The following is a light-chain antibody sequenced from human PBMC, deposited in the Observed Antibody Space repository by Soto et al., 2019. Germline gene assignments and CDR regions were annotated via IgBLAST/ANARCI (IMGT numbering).Light chain of an antibody. Sequence: EIVLTQSPGTLSLSPGERATLSCRASQSISISYIAWYQQQPGQAPRLLIHDASSRATGIPARFSGSGSETDFTLTISSLEPEDFAVYYCQQRGSWPPSITFGQGTRLEIK. CDR3: QQRGSWPPSIT. CDR1: QSISISY. V-gene: IGKV3D-20*02. CDR2: DAS. J-gene: IGKJ5*01.